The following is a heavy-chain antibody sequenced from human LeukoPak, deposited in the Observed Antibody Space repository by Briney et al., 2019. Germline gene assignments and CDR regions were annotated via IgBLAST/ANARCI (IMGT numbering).Heavy chain of an antibody. CDR2: IYSSGST. D-gene: IGHD6-19*01. Sequence: PSETLSLTCTVSGGSIISSSYYWGWIRQPPGKGLEWIGSIYSSGSTYYNPSLESRVTISVDTSKNQFSLKLSSVTAADTAVYYCARSSSAWIPLDYWGQGTLVTVSS. V-gene: IGHV4-39*07. J-gene: IGHJ4*02. CDR1: GGSIISSSYY. CDR3: ARSSSAWIPLDY.